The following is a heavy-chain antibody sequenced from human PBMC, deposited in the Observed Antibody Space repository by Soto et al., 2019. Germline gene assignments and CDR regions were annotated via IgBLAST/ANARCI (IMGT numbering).Heavy chain of an antibody. D-gene: IGHD6-13*01. Sequence: EVQLLESGGGLVQPGGSLRLSCAASGFTFSSYAMSWVRQAPGKGLEGVSASSGSGGSTYYADSVKGRFTISRDNSKNTLYLQMNSLRAEDTAVYYCAKDGYSSSWYYYGMDVWGQGTTVTVSS. J-gene: IGHJ6*02. CDR1: GFTFSSYA. CDR2: SSGSGGST. CDR3: AKDGYSSSWYYYGMDV. V-gene: IGHV3-23*01.